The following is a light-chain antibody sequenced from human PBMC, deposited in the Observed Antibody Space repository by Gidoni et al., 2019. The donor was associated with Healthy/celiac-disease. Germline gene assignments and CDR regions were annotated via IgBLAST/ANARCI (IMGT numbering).Light chain of an antibody. CDR1: QGISSA. V-gene: IGKV1-13*02. J-gene: IGKJ4*01. Sequence: AIQLTQSPSSLSASVGDRVTITCRASQGISSALALYQPKPGKAPKLLIYDASSLESGVPSRFSGSGSGTDFTLTISSLQPEDFATYYCQQFNSYPLTFGGGTKVEIK. CDR3: QQFNSYPLT. CDR2: DAS.